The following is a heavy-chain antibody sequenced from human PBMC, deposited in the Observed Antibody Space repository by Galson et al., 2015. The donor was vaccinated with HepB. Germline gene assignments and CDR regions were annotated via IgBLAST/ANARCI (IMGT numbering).Heavy chain of an antibody. CDR2: ISSSSSYI. CDR1: GFTFSSYS. J-gene: IGHJ6*03. Sequence: SLRLSCAASGFTFSSYSMNWVRQAPGKGLEWVSSISSSSSYIYYADSVKGRFTISRDNSKNTLYLQMNSLRADDTAIYYCAKGRLWFGELLKTMDVWGKGTTVIVSS. D-gene: IGHD3-10*01. V-gene: IGHV3-21*04. CDR3: AKGRLWFGELLKTMDV.